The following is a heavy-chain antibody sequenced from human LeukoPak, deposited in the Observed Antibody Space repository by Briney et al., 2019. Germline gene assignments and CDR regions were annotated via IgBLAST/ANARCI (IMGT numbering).Heavy chain of an antibody. J-gene: IGHJ5*02. D-gene: IGHD6-13*01. CDR3: ARLRSIAAAAGWFDP. V-gene: IGHV5-51*01. CDR1: GYSFTTYW. CDR2: IYPADSDT. Sequence: GESLKISCQGSGYSFTTYWIGWVRQMPGKGLEWMGIIYPADSDTRYSPSFQGQVTISADKSIFTAYPQWSGLKASDTAMYYCARLRSIAAAAGWFDPWGQGTLVTVSS.